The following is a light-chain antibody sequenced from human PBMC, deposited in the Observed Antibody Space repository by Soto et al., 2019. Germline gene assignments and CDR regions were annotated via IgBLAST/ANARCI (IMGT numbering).Light chain of an antibody. CDR1: SSNIGSNT. CDR2: DVT. CDR3: CSYEGRYIYV. J-gene: IGLJ1*01. V-gene: IGLV1-44*01. Sequence: QSVLTQPPSASGTPGQSVTISCSGSSSNIGSNTVNWYQQLSGAAPKLMIYDVTKRPSGVPDRFSGSKSGNTASLTISGLQAEDEADYYCCSYEGRYIYVFGSGTKLTVL.